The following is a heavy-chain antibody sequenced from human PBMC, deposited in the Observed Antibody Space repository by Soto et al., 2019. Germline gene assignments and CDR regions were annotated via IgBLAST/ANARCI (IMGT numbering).Heavy chain of an antibody. J-gene: IGHJ4*02. V-gene: IGHV3-66*04. CDR3: SRHVSSYGGGYFDY. Sequence: EVQLVESGGGLVQPGGSLRLSCAASGFTVSSNYMSWVRQAPGKGLEWGSVIYSGGSAYYADSVKGRFTISRDNSKNTLDLQMNTLTAEDTAVYYSSRHVSSYGGGYFDYWCQRALSSVSS. CDR1: GFTVSSNY. D-gene: IGHD1-26*01. CDR2: IYSGGSA.